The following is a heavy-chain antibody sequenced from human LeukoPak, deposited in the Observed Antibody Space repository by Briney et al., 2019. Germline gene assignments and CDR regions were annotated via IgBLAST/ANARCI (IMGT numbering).Heavy chain of an antibody. J-gene: IGHJ4*02. CDR1: GLTLSRYW. CDR3: ARRAGAYSHPYDY. V-gene: IGHV3-7*03. Sequence: GGSLRLSCAASGLTLSRYWMTWVRQAPGKGLEWVANINQDGNKKYYVDSVKGRFTISRDNAKNSLYLQMNSLRAEDTAVYYCARRAGAYSHPYDYWGQGTLVTVSS. D-gene: IGHD4/OR15-4a*01. CDR2: INQDGNKK.